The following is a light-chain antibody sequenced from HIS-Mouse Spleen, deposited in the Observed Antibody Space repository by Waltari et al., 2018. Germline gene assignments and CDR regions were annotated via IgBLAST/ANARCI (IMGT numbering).Light chain of an antibody. CDR3: QQYNSWWT. J-gene: IGKJ1*01. CDR1: QSVSSN. CDR2: GAS. V-gene: IGKV3-15*01. Sequence: EIVMTQSPATLSVSPGERATLSCRASQSVSSNLAWYQQKPGQAPWLLIYGASTRATGIPARFSGSGSGKELTLTISSMQSEEFAVYYCQQYNSWWTFGQGTKVEIK.